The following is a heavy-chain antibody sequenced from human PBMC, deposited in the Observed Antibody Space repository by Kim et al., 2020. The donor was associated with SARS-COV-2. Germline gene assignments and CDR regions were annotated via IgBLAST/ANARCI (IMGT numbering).Heavy chain of an antibody. D-gene: IGHD3-3*01. J-gene: IGHJ6*01. CDR3: TTDSADIGLVIEVYY. CDR1: GFTFSNAW. CDR2: IRSKTDGGTT. Sequence: GGSLRLSCAASGFTFSNAWMSWVRQAPGKGLEWVGRIRSKTDGGTTDYAAPVKGRFTISRDDSKNTLHLHMHSLKTADTAVYDNTTDSADIGLVIEVYY. V-gene: IGHV3-15*01.